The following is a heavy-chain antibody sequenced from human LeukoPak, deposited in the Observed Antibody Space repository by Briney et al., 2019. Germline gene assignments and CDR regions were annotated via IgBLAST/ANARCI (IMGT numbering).Heavy chain of an antibody. Sequence: GGSLRLSCAASGFTFSSYSMNWVRQAPGKGLEWVSYISSSSSAIYYADSVKGRFTISRDDAKNSLYLQMNSLRDEDTAVYYCARGTSSGWAYAFDVWGQGTMVTVSS. CDR1: GFTFSSYS. D-gene: IGHD6-19*01. CDR2: ISSSSSAI. J-gene: IGHJ3*01. V-gene: IGHV3-48*02. CDR3: ARGTSSGWAYAFDV.